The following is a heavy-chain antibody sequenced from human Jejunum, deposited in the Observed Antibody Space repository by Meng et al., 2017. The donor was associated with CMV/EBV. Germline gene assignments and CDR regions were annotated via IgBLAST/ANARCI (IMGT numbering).Heavy chain of an antibody. Sequence: CAAAGFTFKSYWMTWVRQAPGKGLEWVANIKYDGSESHSVDSVKGRFTISRDNAKNSLYLQMNSLRAEDTAVYYCARDLWEGFDYWGQGTLVTVSS. J-gene: IGHJ4*02. D-gene: IGHD1-26*01. CDR1: GFTFKSYW. CDR2: IKYDGSES. CDR3: ARDLWEGFDY. V-gene: IGHV3-7*01.